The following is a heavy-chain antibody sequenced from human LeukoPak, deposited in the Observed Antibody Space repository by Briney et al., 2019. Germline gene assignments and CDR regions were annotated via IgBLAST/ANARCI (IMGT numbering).Heavy chain of an antibody. CDR3: ATVETTYYYDY. CDR1: GGTFSSYA. V-gene: IGHV1-69*04. J-gene: IGHJ4*02. CDR2: IIPILGIA. D-gene: IGHD1/OR15-1a*01. Sequence: SVKVSCKASGGTFSSYAISWVRQVPGQGLEWMGRIIPILGIANYAQKFQGRVTITADKSTSTAYMELSSLRSEDTAVYYCATVETTYYYDYWGQGTLVTVSS.